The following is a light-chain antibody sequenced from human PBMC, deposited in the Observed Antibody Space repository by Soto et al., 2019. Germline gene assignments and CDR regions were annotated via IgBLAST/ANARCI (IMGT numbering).Light chain of an antibody. Sequence: DIQMTQSPSSLSASVGDRVTITCRASQSITSWLAWYQQKPGRAPKLLISDVFNLQSGVPSRFSGSGSGTEFTLTISSLQPDDSATYYCQQYHRFSFTFGQGTKLDIK. V-gene: IGKV1-5*01. J-gene: IGKJ2*01. CDR1: QSITSW. CDR3: QQYHRFSFT. CDR2: DVF.